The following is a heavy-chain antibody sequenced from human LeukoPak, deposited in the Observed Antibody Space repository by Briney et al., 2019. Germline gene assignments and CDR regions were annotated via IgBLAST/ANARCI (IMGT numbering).Heavy chain of an antibody. J-gene: IGHJ4*02. CDR1: GFTFSSYS. CDR2: ISSSSSYI. D-gene: IGHD3-10*01. V-gene: IGHV3-21*01. CDR3: ACLYGSGGADFDY. Sequence: AGGSLRLSCAASGFTFSSYSMNWVRQAPGKGLEWVSSISSSSSYIYYADSVKGRFTISRDNAQNSLYLQMNSLRAEDTAVYYCACLYGSGGADFDYWGQGTLVTVSS.